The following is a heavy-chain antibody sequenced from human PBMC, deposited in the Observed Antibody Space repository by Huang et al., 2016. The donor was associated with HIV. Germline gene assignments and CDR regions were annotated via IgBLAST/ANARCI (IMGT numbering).Heavy chain of an antibody. CDR3: ARRFSSSSGYFDY. V-gene: IGHV5-51*01. Sequence: VQLVQSGAEVKKPGESLKISCKGSGYSFISDWIAWVRQMPGKSLEGCGISCPYDSDTTYSPSFESLVTISADKTIGTAYLQWSSLKASDTAMYYCARRFSSSSGYFDYWGQGSLVTVSS. D-gene: IGHD6-6*01. CDR2: SCPYDSDT. CDR1: GYSFISDW. J-gene: IGHJ4*02.